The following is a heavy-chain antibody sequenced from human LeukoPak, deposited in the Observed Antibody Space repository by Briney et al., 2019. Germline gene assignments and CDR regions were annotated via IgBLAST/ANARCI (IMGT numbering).Heavy chain of an antibody. CDR1: GFTFDDYA. V-gene: IGHV3-9*01. J-gene: IGHJ4*02. CDR3: AKAGYDFWSGYFSF. Sequence: GGSLRLSCAASGFTFDDYAMHWVRQAPGKGLEWVSGISWNSGSIGYADSVKGRFTISRDNAKNSLYLQMNSLRAEDTALYYRAKAGYDFWSGYFSFWGQGTLVTVSS. D-gene: IGHD3-3*01. CDR2: ISWNSGSI.